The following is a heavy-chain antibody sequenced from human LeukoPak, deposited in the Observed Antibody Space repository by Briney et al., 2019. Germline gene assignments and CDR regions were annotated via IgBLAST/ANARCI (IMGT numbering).Heavy chain of an antibody. CDR1: AGTISSYY. CDR3: ARWYSSGWAFDY. Sequence: SETLSLTCTVSAGTISSYYWNWIRQPPGKGLEWIGYIHSSGSTKYNPSLKSRVTISVDTSKNQFSLKLSSVTAADTAVYYCARWYSSGWAFDYWGQGTLVTVSS. V-gene: IGHV4-59*08. J-gene: IGHJ4*02. CDR2: IHSSGST. D-gene: IGHD6-19*01.